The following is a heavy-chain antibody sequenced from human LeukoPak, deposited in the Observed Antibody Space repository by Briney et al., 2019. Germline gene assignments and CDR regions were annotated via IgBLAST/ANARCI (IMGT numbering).Heavy chain of an antibody. J-gene: IGHJ4*02. CDR2: INHSGST. D-gene: IGHD3-3*01. Sequence: PSETLSLTCAVYGGSFSGYYWSWIRQPPGKGLEWIGEINHSGSTNYNPSLKSRVTISVDTSKNQFSLKLSSVTAADTAVYYCARRYDFWGTRDWGQGTLVTVSS. V-gene: IGHV4-34*01. CDR1: GGSFSGYY. CDR3: ARRYDFWGTRD.